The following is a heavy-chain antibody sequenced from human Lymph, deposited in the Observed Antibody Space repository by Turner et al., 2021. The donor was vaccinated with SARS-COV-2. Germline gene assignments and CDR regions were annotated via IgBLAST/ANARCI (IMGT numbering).Heavy chain of an antibody. J-gene: IGHJ4*02. CDR1: GFTFSYYW. CDR2: IKQDGNEK. D-gene: IGHD1-26*01. V-gene: IGHV3-7*01. Sequence: EVQLVESGGGLVQPGGSLRHSCAASGFTFSYYWMSWVRQAPGKGLEWVANIKQDGNEKYYVDSVKGRFTITRDNAKNSLFLQMNSLRAEDTAVYYCARMGSSSWYFDYWGQGTLVTVSS. CDR3: ARMGSSSWYFDY.